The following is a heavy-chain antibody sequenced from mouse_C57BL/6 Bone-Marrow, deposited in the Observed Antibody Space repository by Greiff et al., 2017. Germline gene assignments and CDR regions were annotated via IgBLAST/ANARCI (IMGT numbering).Heavy chain of an antibody. CDR3: ARWGYGSSYYFDY. D-gene: IGHD1-1*01. CDR2: IYPRSGNT. Sequence: ESGAELARPGASVKLSCKASGYTFTSYGISWVKQRTGQGLEWIGEIYPRSGNTYYNEKFKGKATLTADKSSSTAYMELRSLTSEDSAVYFCARWGYGSSYYFDYWGQGTTLTVSS. J-gene: IGHJ2*01. CDR1: GYTFTSYG. V-gene: IGHV1-81*01.